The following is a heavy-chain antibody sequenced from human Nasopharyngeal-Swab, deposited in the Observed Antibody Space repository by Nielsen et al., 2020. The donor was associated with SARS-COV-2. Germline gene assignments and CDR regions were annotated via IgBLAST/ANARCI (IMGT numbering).Heavy chain of an antibody. D-gene: IGHD6-6*01. Sequence: GESLKISCAASGFTFSNAWMSWVRQAPGKGPEWVGRIKSKTDGGTTDYAAPVKGRFTISRDDSKNTLYLQMNSLKTEDTAVYYCTLSIAARPDYWGQGTLVTVSS. CDR3: TLSIAARPDY. CDR2: IKSKTDGGTT. CDR1: GFTFSNAW. V-gene: IGHV3-15*01. J-gene: IGHJ4*02.